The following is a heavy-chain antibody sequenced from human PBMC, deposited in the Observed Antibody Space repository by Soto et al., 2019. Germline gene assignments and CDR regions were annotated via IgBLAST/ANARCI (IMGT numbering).Heavy chain of an antibody. D-gene: IGHD1-1*01. CDR3: AKELTAHTSRALDF. Sequence: QVQLVESGGGVVQPGRSLRLSCAASGFTFSTYGMHWVRQAPGKGLEWVAVISYEGGTTFYADSVTGRFTISRDNSKNTLYLQMNSLKSEDTAVYYCAKELTAHTSRALDFWGQETRVTVSS. CDR2: ISYEGGTT. CDR1: GFTFSTYG. V-gene: IGHV3-30*18. J-gene: IGHJ3*01.